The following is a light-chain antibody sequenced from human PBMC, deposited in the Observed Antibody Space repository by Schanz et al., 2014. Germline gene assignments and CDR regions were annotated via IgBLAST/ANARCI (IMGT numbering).Light chain of an antibody. CDR2: DAS. CDR3: QQYSKSPLT. J-gene: IGKJ4*01. Sequence: EIVLTQSPGTLSLSPGETATLSCRASETVNGRFLAWYQQKPGQAPRLLIYDASNRATGIPARFSGSGSGTVFTLTISRLEPEDFAVYYCQQYSKSPLTFGGGTKVEI. V-gene: IGKV3-20*01. CDR1: ETVNGRF.